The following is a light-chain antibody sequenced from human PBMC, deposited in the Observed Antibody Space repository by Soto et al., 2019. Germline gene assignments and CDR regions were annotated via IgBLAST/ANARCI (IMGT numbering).Light chain of an antibody. CDR2: GNS. Sequence: QSVLTQPPSVSGAPGQRVTISCTGSRSNIGAGYHVHWYQQLPGTAPKLLIYGNSNRPSGVPDRFSGSKSGTSASLAITGLQAEDEADYYCQSYDSSLRGSVFGEGTKLTVL. J-gene: IGLJ3*02. CDR1: RSNIGAGYH. CDR3: QSYDSSLRGSV. V-gene: IGLV1-40*01.